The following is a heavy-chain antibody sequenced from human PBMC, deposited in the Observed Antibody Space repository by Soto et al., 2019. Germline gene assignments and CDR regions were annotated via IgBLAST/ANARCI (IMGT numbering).Heavy chain of an antibody. CDR1: GFTFDDYA. CDR2: ISWNSGSI. V-gene: IGHV3-9*01. Sequence: GGSLRLSCAASGFTFDDYAMHWVRQAPGKGLEWVSGISWNSGSIGYADSVKGRFTISRDNAKNSLYLQMNSLRAEDTALYYCAKEAARQWSGYGGGVWGYYYYMDVWGKGTTVTVSS. CDR3: AKEAARQWSGYGGGVWGYYYYMDV. J-gene: IGHJ6*03. D-gene: IGHD3-3*01.